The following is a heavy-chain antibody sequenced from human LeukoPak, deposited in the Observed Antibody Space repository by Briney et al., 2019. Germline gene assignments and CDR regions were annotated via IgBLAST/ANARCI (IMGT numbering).Heavy chain of an antibody. J-gene: IGHJ5*02. V-gene: IGHV3-15*01. CDR2: IKSKTDGGTT. D-gene: IGHD4-17*01. Sequence: GGSLRLSCAASGFTFSNAWMSWVRQSPGKGLEWVGRIKSKTDGGTTDYAAPVKGRFTISRDDSKNTVYLQMNSLKTEDTAVYYCARDLSGYGDYHWGQGTLVTVSS. CDR1: GFTFSNAW. CDR3: ARDLSGYGDYH.